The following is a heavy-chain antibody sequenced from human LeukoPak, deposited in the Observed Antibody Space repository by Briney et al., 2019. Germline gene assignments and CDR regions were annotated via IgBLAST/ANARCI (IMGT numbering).Heavy chain of an antibody. CDR3: ARDDVVVPAAIGVLDY. J-gene: IGHJ4*02. V-gene: IGHV3-74*01. CDR2: INSDGSST. Sequence: GESLRLSCAASGFTFSNDWMHWVRQAPGKGLVWVSRINSDGSSTSYADSVKGRFTISRDNAKNTLYLQMNSLRAEDTAVYYCARDDVVVPAAIGVLDYWGQGTLVTVSS. D-gene: IGHD2-2*01. CDR1: GFTFSNDW.